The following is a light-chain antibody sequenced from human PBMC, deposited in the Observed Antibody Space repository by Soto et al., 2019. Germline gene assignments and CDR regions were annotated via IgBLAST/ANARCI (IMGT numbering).Light chain of an antibody. Sequence: DIQMTQSPSAMSASVGDRVTITCRARQGIVKYFAWFQQKPGKAPKRLIYEASSLQSGVPSRFSGSGSGTEFTLTISSLQPEDSATYYCLQHDSYPLTFGGGTKVEIK. J-gene: IGKJ4*01. CDR1: QGIVKY. V-gene: IGKV1-17*03. CDR2: EAS. CDR3: LQHDSYPLT.